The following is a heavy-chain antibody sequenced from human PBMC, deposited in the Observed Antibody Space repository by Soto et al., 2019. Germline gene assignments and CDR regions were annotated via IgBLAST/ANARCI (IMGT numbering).Heavy chain of an antibody. CDR3: AKDDADYYYDSSGYYYPPDY. V-gene: IGHV3-30*18. CDR2: ISYDGSNK. Sequence: GGSLRLSCAASGFTFSSYGMHWVRQAPGKGLEWVAVISYDGSNKYYADSVKGRFTISRDNSKNTLYLQMNSLRAEDTAVYYCAKDDADYYYDSSGYYYPPDYWGQGTLVTVSS. CDR1: GFTFSSYG. D-gene: IGHD3-22*01. J-gene: IGHJ4*02.